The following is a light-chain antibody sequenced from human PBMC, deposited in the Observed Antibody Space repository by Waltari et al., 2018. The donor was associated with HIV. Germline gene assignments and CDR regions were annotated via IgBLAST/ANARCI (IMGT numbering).Light chain of an antibody. J-gene: IGLJ3*02. Sequence: NFMLTQPHSVSESPGKTVTISCTRSSGSIASNYVHWYQQRPGSAPTTVIYADNQRPSGVPDRFSGSIDSSSNSASLTISGLKTEDEADYYCQSYDSSIRVFGGGTKLTVL. CDR3: QSYDSSIRV. CDR2: ADN. V-gene: IGLV6-57*04. CDR1: SGSIASNY.